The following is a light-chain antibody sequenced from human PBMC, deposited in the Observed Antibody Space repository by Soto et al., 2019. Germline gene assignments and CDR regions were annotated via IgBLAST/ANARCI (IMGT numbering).Light chain of an antibody. CDR1: QSISNY. J-gene: IGKJ4*01. CDR2: AAS. V-gene: IGKV1-39*01. Sequence: DMEMTQSPSSLSASVGDRVTITCRASQSISNYLNWYQHKPGKVPKLLIYAASSLQRAVPTRFSGSGSGTHFALTINSLQPEDCAKYYGQQSYGTPLTFGGGT. CDR3: QQSYGTPLT.